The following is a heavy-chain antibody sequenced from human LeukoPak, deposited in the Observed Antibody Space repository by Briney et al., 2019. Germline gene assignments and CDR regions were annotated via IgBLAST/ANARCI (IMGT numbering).Heavy chain of an antibody. CDR2: ISSNGGST. J-gene: IGHJ4*02. CDR1: GFTFSSYA. D-gene: IGHD6-6*01. Sequence: GGSLRLSCAASGFTFSSYAMHWVRQAPGKGLEYVSAISSNGGSTYYANSVKGRFTISRDNSKNTLYLQMGSLRAEDMAVYYCARDRGSSPVFDYWGQGTLVTVSS. V-gene: IGHV3-64*01. CDR3: ARDRGSSPVFDY.